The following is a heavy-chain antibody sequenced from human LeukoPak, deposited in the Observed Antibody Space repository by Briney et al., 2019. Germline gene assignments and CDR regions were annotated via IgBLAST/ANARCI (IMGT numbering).Heavy chain of an antibody. CDR3: AKSRGESRGASNY. D-gene: IGHD1-26*01. Sequence: GGSLRLSCAASGFTFSIYAMSWVRQAPRKGLEWVSFISGSGDTTYYAHSVKGRFTISRDSSKNTLYLQMNSLRAEDTAVYYCAKSRGESRGASNYWGQGTLVTVSS. V-gene: IGHV3-23*01. J-gene: IGHJ4*02. CDR2: ISGSGDTT. CDR1: GFTFSIYA.